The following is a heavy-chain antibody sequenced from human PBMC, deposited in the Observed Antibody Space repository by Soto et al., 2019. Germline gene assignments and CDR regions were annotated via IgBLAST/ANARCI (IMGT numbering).Heavy chain of an antibody. CDR1: GASISGGGYY. D-gene: IGHD3-22*01. CDR2: IYYSGTI. J-gene: IGHJ4*02. Sequence: PSETLSLTGTVSGASISGGGYYWNWIRQPPGKGLEWIGYIYYSGTISYNPSLKSRLIMSIDRSKNQFSLKLTSVTVADTAVYYCARIPTTHFYHTSGPLDYWGPGIVLTVFS. V-gene: IGHV4-30-4*01. CDR3: ARIPTTHFYHTSGPLDY.